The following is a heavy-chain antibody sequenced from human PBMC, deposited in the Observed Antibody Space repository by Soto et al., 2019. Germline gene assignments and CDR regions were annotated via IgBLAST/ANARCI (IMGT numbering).Heavy chain of an antibody. D-gene: IGHD3-22*01. CDR1: GGTFSSYA. J-gene: IGHJ5*02. CDR2: IIPIFGTA. Sequence: KVSCAASGGTFSSYAISWVRQAPGQGLEWMGGIIPIFGTANYAQKFQGRVTITADESTSTAYMELSSLRSEDTAVYYCARPTRYYYDSSGQSAWFDPWGQGTLVTVSS. CDR3: ARPTRYYYDSSGQSAWFDP. V-gene: IGHV1-69*01.